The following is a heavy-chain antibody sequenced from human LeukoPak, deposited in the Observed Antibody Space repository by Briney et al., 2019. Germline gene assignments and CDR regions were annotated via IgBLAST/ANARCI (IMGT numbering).Heavy chain of an antibody. CDR3: ARHSGYSSSYDY. D-gene: IGHD6-6*01. Sequence: SETLSLTCTVSGGSISSSSYYWGWIRQPPGKGLEWIGSIYYSGSTYYNPSLKSRVTISVDTSKNQFSLKLSSVTAADTAVYCCARHSGYSSSYDYWGQGALVTVSS. CDR2: IYYSGST. CDR1: GGSISSSSYY. J-gene: IGHJ4*02. V-gene: IGHV4-39*01.